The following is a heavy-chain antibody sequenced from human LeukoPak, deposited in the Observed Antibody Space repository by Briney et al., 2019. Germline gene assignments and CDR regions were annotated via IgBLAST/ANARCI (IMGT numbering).Heavy chain of an antibody. J-gene: IGHJ5*02. Sequence: GASVKLSCKASGYTFTGYYMHWVRQAPGQGLEWMGWINTNSGATNYAQKFKGRVTMTRDTSISTAYMELSRLRSDDTAVYYCARSSVAGFGPTYWFDPWGQGTLVTVSS. CDR1: GYTFTGYY. D-gene: IGHD6-19*01. CDR3: ARSSVAGFGPTYWFDP. CDR2: INTNSGAT. V-gene: IGHV1-2*02.